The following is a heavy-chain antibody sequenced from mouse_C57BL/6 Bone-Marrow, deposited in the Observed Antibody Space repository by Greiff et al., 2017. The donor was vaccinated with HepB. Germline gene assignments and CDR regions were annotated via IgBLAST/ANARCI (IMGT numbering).Heavy chain of an antibody. Sequence: VQLQQPGAELVKPGASVKLSCKASGYTFTSYWMHWVKQRPGQGLEWIGMIHPNSGSTNYNEKFKSKATLTVDKSSSTAYMQLSSLTSEDSAVYYCARGGDITTDWYFDVWGTGTTVTVSS. CDR2: IHPNSGST. D-gene: IGHD1-1*01. CDR1: GYTFTSYW. CDR3: ARGGDITTDWYFDV. J-gene: IGHJ1*03. V-gene: IGHV1-64*01.